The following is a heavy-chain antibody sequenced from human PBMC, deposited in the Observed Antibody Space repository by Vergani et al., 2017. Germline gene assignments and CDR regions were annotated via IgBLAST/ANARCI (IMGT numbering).Heavy chain of an antibody. D-gene: IGHD3-22*01. V-gene: IGHV1-69*11. J-gene: IGHJ4*02. CDR1: GGTFSSYA. CDR3: ARESTINYYDSSGYDPGLFDY. Sequence: QVQLVQSGAEVKKPGSSVKVSCKASGGTFSSYAISWVRQAPGQGLEWMGRIIPILGTANYAQKFQGRVTITADESTSTAYMELSSLRSEDTAVYYCARESTINYYDSSGYDPGLFDYWGQGTLVTVSS. CDR2: IIPILGTA.